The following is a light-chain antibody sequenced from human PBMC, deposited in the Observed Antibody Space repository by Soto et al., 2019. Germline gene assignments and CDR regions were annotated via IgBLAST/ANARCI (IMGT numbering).Light chain of an antibody. CDR3: QQYDTFSRFT. J-gene: IGKJ3*01. CDR1: QNINDW. V-gene: IGKV1-5*01. Sequence: DIQMTQSPSTLSASVGDRVTITCRASQNINDWLAWYQQKPGKAPNLLIYDASTLESGVPSRFSGSGSGTEFTLTISSLQPADFATYYCQQYDTFSRFTFGPGTKVALK. CDR2: DAS.